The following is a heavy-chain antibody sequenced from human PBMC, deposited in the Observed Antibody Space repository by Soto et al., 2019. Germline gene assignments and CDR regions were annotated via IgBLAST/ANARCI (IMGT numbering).Heavy chain of an antibody. V-gene: IGHV4-59*01. CDR2: IYYSGST. D-gene: IGHD3-22*01. CDR1: GGSISSYY. Sequence: SETLSLTCTVSGGSISSYYWSWIRQPPGKGLEWIGYIYYSGSTNYNPSLKSRVTISVDTSKNQFSLKLSSATAADTAVYYCAREDDSSGYYVDWGQGTLVTVSS. CDR3: AREDDSSGYYVD. J-gene: IGHJ4*02.